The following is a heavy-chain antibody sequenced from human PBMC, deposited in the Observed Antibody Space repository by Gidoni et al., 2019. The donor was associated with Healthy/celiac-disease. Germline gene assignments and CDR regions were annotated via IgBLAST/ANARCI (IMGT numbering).Heavy chain of an antibody. CDR1: GFTFSSYA. CDR3: ARLLPTEDRPVAAALGALDY. D-gene: IGHD6-13*01. V-gene: IGHV3-30-3*01. Sequence: QVQLVESGGGVVQPGRSLRLSGAASGFTFSSYAWHWVRQAPGKGLEWVAVISYDGSNKYYADSVKGRFTISRDNSKNTLYLQMNSLRAEDTAVYYCARLLPTEDRPVAAALGALDYWGQGTLVTVSS. J-gene: IGHJ4*02. CDR2: ISYDGSNK.